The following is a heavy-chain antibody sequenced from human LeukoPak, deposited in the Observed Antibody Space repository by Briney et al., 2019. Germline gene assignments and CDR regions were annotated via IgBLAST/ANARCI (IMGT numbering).Heavy chain of an antibody. D-gene: IGHD4-17*01. CDR2: INTNTGNP. V-gene: IGHV7-4-1*02. CDR3: ASRNDYGDYRYYYYGMDV. Sequence: ASVKVSCKASGYTFTSYAMNWVRQAPGQGLEWMGWINTNTGNPTYAQGFTGRFVFSLDTSVSAAYLQISSLKAEDTAVYYCASRNDYGDYRYYYYGMDVWGQGTTVTVSS. CDR1: GYTFTSYA. J-gene: IGHJ6*02.